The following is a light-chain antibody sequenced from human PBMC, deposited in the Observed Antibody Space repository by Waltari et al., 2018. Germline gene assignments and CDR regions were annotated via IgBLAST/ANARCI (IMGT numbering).Light chain of an antibody. CDR3: QQYNTGPPCT. V-gene: IGKV3-15*01. CDR2: GAS. J-gene: IGKJ1*01. Sequence: DIVMTQSPAPLSVSPGERATLSCSASQSISFNLAWYQQKPGRAPSLLISGASSRASGIPARFIGSGAGTAFSLTISSLQSEDFAVSFCQQYNTGPPCTFGQGTKVEVK. CDR1: QSISFN.